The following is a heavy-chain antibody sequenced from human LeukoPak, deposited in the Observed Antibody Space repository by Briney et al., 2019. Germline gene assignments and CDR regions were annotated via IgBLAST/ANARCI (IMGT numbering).Heavy chain of an antibody. CDR1: GGSISSYY. Sequence: SETLSLTCTVSGGSISSYYWSWIRQPPGKGLEWIGEINHSGSTNYNPSLKSRVTISVDTSKNQFSLKLSSVTAADTAVYYCARGDWKKRFDYWGQGTLVTVSS. CDR2: INHSGST. J-gene: IGHJ4*02. CDR3: ARGDWKKRFDY. D-gene: IGHD1-1*01. V-gene: IGHV4-34*01.